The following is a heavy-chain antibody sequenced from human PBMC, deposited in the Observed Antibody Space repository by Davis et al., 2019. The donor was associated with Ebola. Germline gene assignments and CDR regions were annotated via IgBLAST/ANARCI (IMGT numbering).Heavy chain of an antibody. CDR1: GDSVSRNSA. CDR2: TYFSSKWFE. CDR3: ARGSRNMDV. J-gene: IGHJ6*02. V-gene: IGHV6-1*01. Sequence: HSQTLSLTCDISGDSVSRNSAWNWIRQSPSRGLEWLGRTYFSSKWFEDYAVSVKSRIIINPDTSKNQLSLQLNSVTPEDTAVYYCARGSRNMDVWGQGTTVTVSS.